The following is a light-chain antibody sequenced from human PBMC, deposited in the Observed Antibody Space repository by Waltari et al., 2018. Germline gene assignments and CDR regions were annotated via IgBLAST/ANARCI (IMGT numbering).Light chain of an antibody. CDR2: DAS. CDR1: QSVGRS. V-gene: IGKV3-20*01. Sequence: EIVLTQSPGTLSLSPGERATLSCGASQSVGRSLAGYQQKPGRAPRLLLYDASSRATGIPDRFRGSGFGTDFSLTISRLEPEDFAVYYCQHYVRLPVTFGQGTKVEIK. J-gene: IGKJ1*01. CDR3: QHYVRLPVT.